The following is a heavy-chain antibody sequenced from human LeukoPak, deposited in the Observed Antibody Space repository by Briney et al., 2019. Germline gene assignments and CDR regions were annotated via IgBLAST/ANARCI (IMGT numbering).Heavy chain of an antibody. CDR3: GMSNTWYYTVDFGG. D-gene: IGHD1-7*01. CDR2: INGDGSNT. CDR1: GFTFISHW. Sequence: PGGSLRLSCAAPGFTFISHWEPWVRQAPGKGLVWVSRINGDGSNTTYADSVKGRFTISRDHSKNTLYLKMNSVRGEDMAVYNCGMSNTWYYTVDFGGWGPVIMVSV. J-gene: IGHJ3*01. V-gene: IGHV3-74*03.